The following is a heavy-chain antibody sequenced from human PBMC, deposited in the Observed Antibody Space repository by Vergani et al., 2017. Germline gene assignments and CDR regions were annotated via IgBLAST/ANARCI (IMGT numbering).Heavy chain of an antibody. D-gene: IGHD1-1*01. CDR1: GFRFSDYG. J-gene: IGHJ4*02. CDR2: ISYDGDTT. Sequence: VQLLESGGGLVQPGGSLRLSCGASGFRFSDYGMHWVRQAPGRGLEWVALISYDGDTTYYEDSVKGRFTISRDNSKNTLFLQMHSLRVEDTALYYCAKFPLNITTPDRGDFWGQGSLVTVSS. V-gene: IGHV3-30*18. CDR3: AKFPLNITTPDRGDF.